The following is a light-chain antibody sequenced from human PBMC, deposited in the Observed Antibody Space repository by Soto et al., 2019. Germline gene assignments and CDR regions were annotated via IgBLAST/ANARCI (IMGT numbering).Light chain of an antibody. CDR1: QSIGTW. CDR3: QQYQSYWT. Sequence: DIQMTQSPSSLSASVGDGVTIACRASQSIGTWLAWYQQKPGKAPKVLIYDVSTLKSGVPSRFSGSASATEFTLSISSLHPDDFATYSRQQYQSYWTFAQGTKVDIK. J-gene: IGKJ1*01. V-gene: IGKV1-5*01. CDR2: DVS.